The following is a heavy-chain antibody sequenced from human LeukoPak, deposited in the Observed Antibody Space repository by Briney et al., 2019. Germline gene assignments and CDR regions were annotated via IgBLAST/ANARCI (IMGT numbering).Heavy chain of an antibody. D-gene: IGHD2-2*01. V-gene: IGHV3-53*01. CDR1: GFTFTNAW. J-gene: IGHJ4*02. CDR3: ATSSDD. Sequence: PGGSLRLSCAASGFTFTNAWMNWVRQAPGKGLEWVSVIYSGGSTYYADSVKGRFTISRDNSKNTLYLQMNSLRAEDTAVYYCATSSDDWGQGTLVTVSS. CDR2: IYSGGST.